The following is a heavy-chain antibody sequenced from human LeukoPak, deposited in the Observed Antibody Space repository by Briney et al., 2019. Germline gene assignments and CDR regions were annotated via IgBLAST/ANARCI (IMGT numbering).Heavy chain of an antibody. CDR1: GFTFTSYG. CDR3: AKALAYSSGYLKWGENSEDYYYYYAMDV. V-gene: IGHV3-30*18. J-gene: IGHJ6*02. D-gene: IGHD6-19*01. CDR2: ISYDGSLK. Sequence: GRSLRLSCAASGFTFTSYGMHWVRRAPGKGLEWVAIISYDGSLKNYADSVKGRFTISRDNSRNTLYLQMNNLRAEDTAVYYCAKALAYSSGYLKWGENSEDYYYYYAMDVWGQGTTVTVSS.